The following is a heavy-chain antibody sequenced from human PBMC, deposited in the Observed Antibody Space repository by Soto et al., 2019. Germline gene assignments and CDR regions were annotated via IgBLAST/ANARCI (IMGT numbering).Heavy chain of an antibody. D-gene: IGHD2-8*02. CDR1: GFTFSSYR. Sequence: EVQLVESGGGLVQPGGSLRLSCAASGFTFSSYRMNWVRQAPGKGMEWVSYISSSSSTIYYAESVKGRFTISRDNAKNALYLQMNSLRDEDTAVYYCARDEGTTGYYYGMDVWGQGTTVTVSS. CDR3: ARDEGTTGYYYGMDV. CDR2: ISSSSSTI. V-gene: IGHV3-48*02. J-gene: IGHJ6*02.